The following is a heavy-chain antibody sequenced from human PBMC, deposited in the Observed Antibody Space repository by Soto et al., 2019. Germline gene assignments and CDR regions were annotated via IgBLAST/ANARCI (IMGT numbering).Heavy chain of an antibody. Sequence: SETLSLTCTVSGGSISSYNWSWIRQPPRKGLEWVGYIYYSGSNSYNPSLTSRVTISVDTCKNQFSLKLSSVTAAATAVYYCARDIPGYNWFDPWGQGTLVTVSS. V-gene: IGHV4-59*01. CDR3: ARDIPGYNWFDP. J-gene: IGHJ5*02. CDR2: IYYSGSN. D-gene: IGHD2-21*01. CDR1: GGSISSYN.